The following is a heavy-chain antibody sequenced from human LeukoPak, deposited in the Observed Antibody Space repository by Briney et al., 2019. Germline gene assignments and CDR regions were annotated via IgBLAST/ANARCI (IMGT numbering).Heavy chain of an antibody. D-gene: IGHD6-19*01. CDR2: ISGSGGST. J-gene: IGHJ4*02. CDR3: ANPQGVAVAGIGGFDY. V-gene: IGHV3-23*01. CDR1: GFTFSSYA. Sequence: GRSLRLSCAASGFTFSSYAMSWVRQAPGKGLEWVSAISGSGGSTYYADSVKGRFTISRDNSKNTLYLQMNSLRAEDTAVYYCANPQGVAVAGIGGFDYWGQGTLVTVSS.